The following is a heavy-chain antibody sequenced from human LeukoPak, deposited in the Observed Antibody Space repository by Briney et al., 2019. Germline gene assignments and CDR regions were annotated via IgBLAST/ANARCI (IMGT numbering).Heavy chain of an antibody. CDR2: IWYDGSNK. V-gene: IGHV3-33*08. CDR1: GFTFSSYE. J-gene: IGHJ5*02. D-gene: IGHD3-22*01. CDR3: ARARNDYDSSGFSALDL. Sequence: GGSLRLSCVASGFTFSSYEMNWVRQAPGKGLEWVAVIWYDGSNKYCADSVKGRFTISRDNSKNTLYLQVNSLRAEDTAVYYCARARNDYDSSGFSALDLWGQGTLVTVSS.